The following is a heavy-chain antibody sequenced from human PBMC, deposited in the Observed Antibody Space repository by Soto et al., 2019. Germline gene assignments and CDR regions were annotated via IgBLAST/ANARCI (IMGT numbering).Heavy chain of an antibody. Sequence: HVELVQSGADVKKPGASVTISCKASGYTFTDYALHWVPQAPGQRLEWMGWMNAGVGNTLYSQKLQGRITISRDTSASTAYMELNSLKSEDTAIYYWARDTGYTFGSLNYWGPGNLVTVSS. V-gene: IGHV1-3*01. CDR3: ARDTGYTFGSLNY. CDR2: MNAGVGNT. J-gene: IGHJ4*02. CDR1: GYTFTDYA. D-gene: IGHD5-18*01.